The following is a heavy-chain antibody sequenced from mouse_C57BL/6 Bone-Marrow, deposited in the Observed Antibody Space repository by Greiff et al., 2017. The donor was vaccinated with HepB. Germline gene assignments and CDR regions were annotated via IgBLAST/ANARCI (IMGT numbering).Heavy chain of an antibody. CDR3: SGLRRYWYFYG. J-gene: IGHJ1*03. CDR2: IYLGSGKT. CDR1: GYSFTSYY. Sequence: QVQLKESGPELVKPGASVKISCTASGYSFTSYYIHWVKQRTGQGLEWIGWIYLGSGKTKYNEKFKGKATLTADISSSTAYMPLSSLTSEDSAVYYCSGLRRYWYFYGWGTGTTVTVSS. V-gene: IGHV1-66*01. D-gene: IGHD2-4*01.